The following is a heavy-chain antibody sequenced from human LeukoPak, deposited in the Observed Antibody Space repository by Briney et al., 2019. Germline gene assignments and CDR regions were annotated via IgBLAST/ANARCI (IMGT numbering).Heavy chain of an antibody. CDR1: GYTFTGYY. CDR2: INPHSGGT. CDR3: ARAYTSPNGPY. Sequence: EASVKVSCKASGYTFTGYYMHWVRQAPGQGLEWMGWINPHSGGTNYAQKFQGRVTMTRDTSITTACMELNRLRSDDTAVYYCARAYTSPNGPYWGQGILVTVSS. V-gene: IGHV1-2*02. J-gene: IGHJ4*02. D-gene: IGHD3-16*01.